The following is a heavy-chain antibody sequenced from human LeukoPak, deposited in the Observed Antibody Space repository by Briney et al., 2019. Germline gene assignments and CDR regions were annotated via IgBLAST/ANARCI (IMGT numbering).Heavy chain of an antibody. Sequence: GGSLRLSCAASGFTVSSNYMSWVRQAPGKGLEWVSVIYSGGSTYYADSVKGRFTISRDNSKNTLYLQMNSLRAEDTAVYYCARASAMVMVYYFDYWGQGTLVTVSS. CDR1: GFTVSSNY. CDR2: IYSGGST. V-gene: IGHV3-66*01. D-gene: IGHD5-18*01. CDR3: ARASAMVMVYYFDY. J-gene: IGHJ4*02.